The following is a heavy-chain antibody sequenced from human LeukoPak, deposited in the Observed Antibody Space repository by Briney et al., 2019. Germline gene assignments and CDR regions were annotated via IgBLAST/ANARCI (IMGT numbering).Heavy chain of an antibody. D-gene: IGHD6-19*01. V-gene: IGHV3-30*18. CDR1: GFTFSSYG. CDR3: AKDQRQQWLVGGYYFDY. J-gene: IGHJ4*02. Sequence: GGSLRLSCAASGFTFSSYGMHWVRLAPGKGLEWVAVISYDGSNKYYADSVKGRFTISRDNSKNTLYLQMNSLRAEDTAVYYCAKDQRQQWLVGGYYFDYWGQGTLVTVSS. CDR2: ISYDGSNK.